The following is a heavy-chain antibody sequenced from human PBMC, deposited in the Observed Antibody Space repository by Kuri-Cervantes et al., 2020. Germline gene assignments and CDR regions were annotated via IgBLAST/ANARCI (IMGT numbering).Heavy chain of an antibody. CDR1: GFTFSNYG. Sequence: GESLKISCAASGFTFSNYGMDWVRQAPGKGLEWVAVIWYDGSNKYYADSVKGRFTISRDNSKNTLYLQMNSLRAEDTAVYYCARDLSGYDERAVADAFDIWGQGTMVTVSS. CDR2: IWYDGSNK. J-gene: IGHJ3*02. D-gene: IGHD5-12*01. V-gene: IGHV3-33*01. CDR3: ARDLSGYDERAVADAFDI.